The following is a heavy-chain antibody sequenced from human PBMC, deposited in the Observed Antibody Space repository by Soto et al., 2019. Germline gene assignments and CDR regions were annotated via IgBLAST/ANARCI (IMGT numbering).Heavy chain of an antibody. CDR3: AREGELYGMDV. J-gene: IGHJ6*02. CDR1: GYTFTGYY. Sequence: ASVKVSCKASGYTFTGYYMHWVRQAPGQGLEWMGWINPNSGGTNYAQKFQGWVTMTRDKSTSTAYMELSSLRSEDTAVYYCAREGELYGMDVWGQGTTVTVSS. D-gene: IGHD1-26*01. V-gene: IGHV1-2*04. CDR2: INPNSGGT.